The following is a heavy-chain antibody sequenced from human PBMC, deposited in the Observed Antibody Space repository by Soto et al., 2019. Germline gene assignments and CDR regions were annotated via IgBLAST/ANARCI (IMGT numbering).Heavy chain of an antibody. CDR1: GFTFSSYA. Sequence: LRLSCAASGFTFSSYAMSWVRQAPGKGLEWVSAISGSGGSTYYADSVKGRFTISRDNSKNTLYLQMNSLRAEDTAVYYCATNTVTTPYYSDYWGQGTLVTVSS. D-gene: IGHD4-17*01. V-gene: IGHV3-23*01. CDR2: ISGSGGST. CDR3: ATNTVTTPYYSDY. J-gene: IGHJ4*02.